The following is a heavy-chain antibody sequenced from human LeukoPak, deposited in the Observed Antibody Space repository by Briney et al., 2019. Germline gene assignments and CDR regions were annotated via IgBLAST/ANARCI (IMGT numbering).Heavy chain of an antibody. CDR1: GFTFSSYA. Sequence: GGSLRLSCAVSGFTFSSYAMHWVRQAPGKGLEWVAVISYDGSNKYYADSVKGRFTISRDNSKNTLYLQMNSLRAEDTAVYYCARDMGDIVVVPAAPERGYYYYGMDVWGKGTTVTVSS. V-gene: IGHV3-30-3*01. CDR2: ISYDGSNK. D-gene: IGHD2-2*01. CDR3: ARDMGDIVVVPAAPERGYYYYGMDV. J-gene: IGHJ6*04.